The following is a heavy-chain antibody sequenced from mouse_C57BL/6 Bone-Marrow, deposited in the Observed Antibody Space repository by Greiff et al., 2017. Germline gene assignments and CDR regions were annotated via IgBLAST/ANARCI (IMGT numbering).Heavy chain of an antibody. V-gene: IGHV1-81*01. J-gene: IGHJ1*03. D-gene: IGHD1-1*01. Sequence: VKLQESGAELARPGASVKLSCKASGYTFTSYGISWVKQRTGQGLEWIGEIYPRSGNTYYNEKFKGKATLTADKSSSTAYMELRSLTSEDSAVYFCARLGPHYYGSSWYFDVWGTGTTVTVSS. CDR3: ARLGPHYYGSSWYFDV. CDR2: IYPRSGNT. CDR1: GYTFTSYG.